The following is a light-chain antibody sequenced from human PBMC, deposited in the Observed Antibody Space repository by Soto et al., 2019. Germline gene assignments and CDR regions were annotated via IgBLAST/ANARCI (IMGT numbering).Light chain of an antibody. V-gene: IGLV2-14*01. J-gene: IGLJ1*01. Sequence: QSALTQPASVSGSPGQSITISCTGTSSDVGGYNYVSWYQQHPAKVPKLMIYHVSNRPSGVSDRFSGSKSGNTASLTISGLQAEDEADYYCSSYTSSSTYVFGTGTKVTVL. CDR3: SSYTSSSTYV. CDR2: HVS. CDR1: SSDVGGYNY.